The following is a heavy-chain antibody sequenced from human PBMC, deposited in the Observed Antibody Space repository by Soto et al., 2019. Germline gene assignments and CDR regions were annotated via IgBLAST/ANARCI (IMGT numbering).Heavy chain of an antibody. Sequence: KGDRKGAGYGYTIYRISWGLQTPGQGLEWMGWISAYNGNTNYAQKLQGRVTMTTDTSTSTAYMELRSLRSDDTAVYYCARDILYSSSSNFYYGMDVCAERTTVT. D-gene: IGHD6-6*01. J-gene: IGHJ6*01. CDR3: ARDILYSSSSNFYYGMDV. CDR1: GYGYTIYR. V-gene: IGHV1-18*01. CDR2: ISAYNGNT.